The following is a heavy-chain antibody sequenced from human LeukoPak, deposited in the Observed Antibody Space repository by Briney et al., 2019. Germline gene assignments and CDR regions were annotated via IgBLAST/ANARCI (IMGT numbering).Heavy chain of an antibody. V-gene: IGHV4-39*01. CDR2: LDSNGST. Sequence: SETPSLTCTVSGGSISSRSDYWGWIRQTPGKGLEWIGNLDSNGSTYYNPSLKSRVTISVGTSKNQFSLNLRSVTAADTAIYFCSRSHDYGGLYFYYYMDVWGKGTTVTVSS. CDR1: GGSISSRSDY. J-gene: IGHJ6*03. CDR3: SRSHDYGGLYFYYYMDV. D-gene: IGHD4-23*01.